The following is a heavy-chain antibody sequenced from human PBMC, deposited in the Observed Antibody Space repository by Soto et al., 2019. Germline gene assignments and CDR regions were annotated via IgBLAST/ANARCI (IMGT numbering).Heavy chain of an antibody. J-gene: IGHJ5*02. CDR3: AREVGAHAGWHGP. D-gene: IGHD1-26*01. Sequence: EVQLSESGGDLRQPGGSLRLSCAASGFTFTNSAMTWVRQTPGKGLEWVSVISASCGLKYYADSVRGRFTVSRDNSKNIRDLQMDNRRADDTALYYCAREVGAHAGWHGPWVLGTQVNVSS. V-gene: IGHV3-23*01. CDR1: GFTFTNSA. CDR2: ISASCGLK.